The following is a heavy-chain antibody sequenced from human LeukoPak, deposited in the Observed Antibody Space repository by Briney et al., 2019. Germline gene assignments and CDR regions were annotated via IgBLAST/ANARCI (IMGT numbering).Heavy chain of an antibody. Sequence: GGSLRLSCAASGFTFSTYDMSWVRQAPGKGLEWVSAIRQPGNTVYADSVKGRFTISRDNSKNTVYLQMSSLRAEDTAVYYCAKVSWASVAVAGRDDCWGQGTLVTVSS. V-gene: IGHV3-23*01. CDR2: IRQPGNT. CDR1: GFTFSTYD. D-gene: IGHD6-19*01. CDR3: AKVSWASVAVAGRDDC. J-gene: IGHJ4*02.